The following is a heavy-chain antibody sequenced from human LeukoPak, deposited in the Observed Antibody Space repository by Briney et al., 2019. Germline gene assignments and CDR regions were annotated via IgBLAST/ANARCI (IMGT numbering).Heavy chain of an antibody. Sequence: ASVKVSCKASGYTFTGYCMHWVRQAPGQGLEWMGWINPNSGGTNYAQKFQGRVTMTRDTSISTAYMELSRLRSDDTAVYYCARASTMHRGITTPAVYWGQGALVTVPS. CDR1: GYTFTGYC. CDR3: ARASTMHRGITTPAVY. CDR2: INPNSGGT. D-gene: IGHD5/OR15-5a*01. J-gene: IGHJ4*02. V-gene: IGHV1-2*02.